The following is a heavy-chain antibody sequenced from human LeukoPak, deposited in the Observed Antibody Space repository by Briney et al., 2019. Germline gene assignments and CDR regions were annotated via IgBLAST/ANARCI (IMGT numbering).Heavy chain of an antibody. V-gene: IGHV3-23*01. CDR2: TSTSGGSA. J-gene: IGHJ4*02. CDR3: ARYSGSYYYPPAWDL. Sequence: PGGSLRLSCAASGFTFSNNAMSWVRQAPGKGLEWVSATSTSGGSAYYADSVKGRFTISRDNSKNTLYPQMDSLRADDTAVYYCARYSGSYYYPPAWDLWGQGTLVTVSS. D-gene: IGHD1-26*01. CDR1: GFTFSNNA.